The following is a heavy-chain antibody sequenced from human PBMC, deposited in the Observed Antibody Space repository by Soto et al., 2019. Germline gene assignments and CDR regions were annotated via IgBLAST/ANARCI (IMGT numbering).Heavy chain of an antibody. CDR2: INHSGST. Sequence: PSEILWLTCAVYGRSFSGYYWSWIRQPPGKGREWIGEINHSGSTNYNPSLKSRVNISVDTSKNQFSLKLSSVTAADTAVYYCFVDFDYWGQGTLVTVSS. CDR3: FVDFDY. V-gene: IGHV4-34*01. J-gene: IGHJ4*02. CDR1: GRSFSGYY. D-gene: IGHD3-16*02.